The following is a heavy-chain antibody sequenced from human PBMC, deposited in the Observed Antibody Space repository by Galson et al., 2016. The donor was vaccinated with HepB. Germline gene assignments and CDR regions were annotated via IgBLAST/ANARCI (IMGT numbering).Heavy chain of an antibody. Sequence: QSGAEVKKPGESLQISCEASGYTFTNYWIGWVRQMSGKVLELMGIIYPGDSDTRYSASFQCPVTISADNSTSTADLQCSSLKASDTAMYYCARFGCNRASCPTYFYSGIDVWGQGTTVTGSS. CDR3: ARFGCNRASCPTYFYSGIDV. CDR1: GYTFTNYW. CDR2: IYPGDSDT. J-gene: IGHJ6*02. V-gene: IGHV5-51*01. D-gene: IGHD2/OR15-2a*01.